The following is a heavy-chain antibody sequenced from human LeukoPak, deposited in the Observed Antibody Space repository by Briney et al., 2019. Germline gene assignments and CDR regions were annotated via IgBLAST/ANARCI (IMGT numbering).Heavy chain of an antibody. J-gene: IGHJ4*02. CDR1: GFIFTDYW. CDR3: AKVTGLGVAGTFY. Sequence: GGSLRLSCAASGFIFTDYWMNWVRQAPGKGLEWVAMIKYDGIDKQYLDSVKGRFTISRDNAKNSLYLDMNSLRAEDTAVYYCAKVTGLGVAGTFYWGQGTLVTVSS. CDR2: IKYDGIDK. V-gene: IGHV3-7*03. D-gene: IGHD6-19*01.